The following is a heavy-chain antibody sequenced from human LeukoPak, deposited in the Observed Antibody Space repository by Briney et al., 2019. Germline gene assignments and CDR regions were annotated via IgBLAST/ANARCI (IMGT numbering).Heavy chain of an antibody. V-gene: IGHV1-2*02. J-gene: IGHJ5*02. D-gene: IGHD2-8*01. Sequence: ASVKVSCKASGYTFTGYYVHWVRQAPGQGLEWMGWINPNSGGTNYAQKFQGRVTMTRDRSISTAYMELSRLRSGDTAVYYCARDYCTNGVCLYNWFDPWGQGTLVTVSS. CDR3: ARDYCTNGVCLYNWFDP. CDR1: GYTFTGYY. CDR2: INPNSGGT.